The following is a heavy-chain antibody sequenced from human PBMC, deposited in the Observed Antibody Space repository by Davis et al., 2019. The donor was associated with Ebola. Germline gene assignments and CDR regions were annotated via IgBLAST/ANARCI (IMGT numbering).Heavy chain of an antibody. CDR3: ARDGAVVVPAQLGRGLYYYYYMDV. CDR2: ISYDGSNK. D-gene: IGHD2-2*01. Sequence: LKISCAASGFTFSSYAMHWVRQAPGKGLEWVAVISYDGSNKYYADSVKGRFTISRDNSKNTLYLQMNSLRAEDTAVYYCARDGAVVVPAQLGRGLYYYYYMDVWGKGTTVTVSS. V-gene: IGHV3-30-3*01. J-gene: IGHJ6*03. CDR1: GFTFSSYA.